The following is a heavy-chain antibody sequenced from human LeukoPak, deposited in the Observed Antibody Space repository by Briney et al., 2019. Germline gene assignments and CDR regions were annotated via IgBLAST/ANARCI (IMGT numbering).Heavy chain of an antibody. CDR3: AKVPPMEMATIYFDY. CDR1: GFTFSSYA. Sequence: GGSLRLFCAVSGFTFSSYAMSWVRQAPGKGLEWVSAISGSGGSTYYADSVKGRFTISRDNSKNTLYLQMNSLRAEDTAVYYCAKVPPMEMATIYFDYWGQGTLVTVSS. CDR2: ISGSGGST. J-gene: IGHJ4*02. D-gene: IGHD5-24*01. V-gene: IGHV3-23*01.